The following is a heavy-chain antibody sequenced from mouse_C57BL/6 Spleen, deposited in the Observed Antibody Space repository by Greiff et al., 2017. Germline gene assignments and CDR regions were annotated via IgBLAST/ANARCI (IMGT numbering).Heavy chain of an antibody. CDR1: GYSITSGYY. D-gene: IGHD4-1*01. CDR3: ARELGLDY. J-gene: IGHJ2*01. Sequence: DVPLQASGPGLVKPSSSLPLSCSVSGYSITSGYYWYWIRQFPGNILEFMGYISYDGSTNSNPSLKNRISITRDTSKNLFFLKLNSVTTEDTATYYCARELGLDYWGQGTTLTVSS. V-gene: IGHV3-6*01. CDR2: ISYDGST.